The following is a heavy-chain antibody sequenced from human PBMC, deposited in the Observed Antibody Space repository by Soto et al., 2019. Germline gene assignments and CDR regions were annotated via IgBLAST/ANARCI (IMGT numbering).Heavy chain of an antibody. CDR2: ISGGGGTT. CDR1: GFTFSTYA. Sequence: VQLLESGGDLVQPGGSLRLSCAASGFTFSTYAMAWVRQAPGKGLEWVSSISGGGGTTNYADSVKGRFTISRDNSKNTLSLQINSLTAEDTAVYYCAKGKADPYHYYMAVWGTGTTVTVSS. J-gene: IGHJ6*03. CDR3: AKGKADPYHYYMAV. D-gene: IGHD2-15*01. V-gene: IGHV3-23*01.